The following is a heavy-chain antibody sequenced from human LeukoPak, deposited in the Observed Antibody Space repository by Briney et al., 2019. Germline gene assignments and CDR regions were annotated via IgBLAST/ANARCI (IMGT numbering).Heavy chain of an antibody. Sequence: GGSLRLSCAVSGFTFSSYNMSWVRQAPGKGLEWVSSITSSSRYIYYADSVKGRFTISRDNAKSSLYLQMNSLRAEDTAVYYCARDPYSGSYGDYYYYYMDVWGKGTTVTISS. J-gene: IGHJ6*03. CDR2: ITSSSRYI. CDR3: ARDPYSGSYGDYYYYYMDV. V-gene: IGHV3-21*01. D-gene: IGHD1-26*01. CDR1: GFTFSSYN.